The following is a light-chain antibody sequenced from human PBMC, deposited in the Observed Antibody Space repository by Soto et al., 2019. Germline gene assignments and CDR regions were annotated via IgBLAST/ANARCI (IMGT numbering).Light chain of an antibody. V-gene: IGLV1-44*01. Sequence: QSVLTQPPSASGTPGQRVTISCSGSFSHIGRNTVNWYQQFPGKAPKLLIDSNARRPSGVPDRFSGSKSGTSASLAISGLQSEDESDYYCAVWDDSLSGWVFGGGIKVTVL. CDR1: FSHIGRNT. CDR3: AVWDDSLSGWV. J-gene: IGLJ3*02. CDR2: SNA.